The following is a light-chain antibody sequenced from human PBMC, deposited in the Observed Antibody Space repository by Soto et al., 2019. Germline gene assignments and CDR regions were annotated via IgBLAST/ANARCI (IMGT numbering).Light chain of an antibody. Sequence: DIQMTQSLSSVSAFVGNRVTITCRASQGISTWLAWYQQKPGRAPNLLIFAASSLQTGVPSRFSGSGSGTDFTLTISSLQPEDIATYYCQQAYSFPPTFGGGTKVEIQ. V-gene: IGKV1-12*01. CDR3: QQAYSFPPT. J-gene: IGKJ4*01. CDR1: QGISTW. CDR2: AAS.